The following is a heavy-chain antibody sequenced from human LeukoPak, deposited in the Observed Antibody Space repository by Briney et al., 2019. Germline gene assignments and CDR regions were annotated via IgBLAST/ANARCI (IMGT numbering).Heavy chain of an antibody. V-gene: IGHV4-34*01. D-gene: IGHD3-22*01. CDR3: ARVLHKRNYDSSDYYGS. CDR1: GGSSFSGYY. J-gene: IGHJ5*02. Sequence: PSETLSLTCAVYGGSSFSGYYWSWIRQPPGKGLEWIGEINHSGSTNYNPSLKSRVTISVDTSKNQISLKLRSVTAADTAVYYCARVLHKRNYDSSDYYGSWGQGTLVTVSS. CDR2: INHSGST.